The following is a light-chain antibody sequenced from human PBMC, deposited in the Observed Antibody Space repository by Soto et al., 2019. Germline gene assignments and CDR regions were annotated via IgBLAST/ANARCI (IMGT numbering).Light chain of an antibody. CDR3: QSYISSLGGLRV. CDR1: NSNFGAGYD. CDR2: AII. Sequence: QSVLTQPPSVSGAPGQRVSISFTGSNSNFGAGYDGKWYKQLPGTAPKLLIYAIIDRPSGVPDRFSGSKSGASAFLVITGLQAEDEAAYYCQSYISSLGGLRVFGGGTELTVL. V-gene: IGLV1-40*01. J-gene: IGLJ3*02.